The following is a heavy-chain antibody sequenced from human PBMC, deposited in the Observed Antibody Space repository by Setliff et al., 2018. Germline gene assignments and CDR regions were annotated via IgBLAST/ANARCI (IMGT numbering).Heavy chain of an antibody. CDR3: VRDGRWFGELFPYYYYYYGMDV. J-gene: IGHJ6*02. CDR1: GYTFTSSD. D-gene: IGHD3-10*01. Sequence: GASVKVSCKTSGYTFTSSDINWVRQDTGQGLEWMGWMNPNNGDTGYAPKFQGRVTMTRDTSIRTAYMELSSLTSQDTAVYYCVRDGRWFGELFPYYYYYYGMDVWGQGTTVTVSS. V-gene: IGHV1-8*01. CDR2: MNPNNGDT.